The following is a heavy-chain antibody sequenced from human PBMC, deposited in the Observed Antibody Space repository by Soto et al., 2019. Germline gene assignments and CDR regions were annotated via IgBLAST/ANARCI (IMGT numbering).Heavy chain of an antibody. Sequence: PGGSLRLSCAASGFTFSSYSMNWVRQAPGKGLEWVSYISSISSTIYYADSVKGRFTISRDNAKNPLYLQMNSLRAEDTAVYYCARDRTLNLYYFDYWGQGTLVTVSS. CDR1: GFTFSSYS. D-gene: IGHD3-16*02. CDR2: ISSISSTI. CDR3: ARDRTLNLYYFDY. J-gene: IGHJ4*02. V-gene: IGHV3-48*01.